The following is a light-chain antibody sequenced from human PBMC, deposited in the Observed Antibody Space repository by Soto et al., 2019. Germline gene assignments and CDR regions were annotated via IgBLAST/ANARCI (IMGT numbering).Light chain of an antibody. Sequence: DIVMTQSPLSLPVTPGEPASISCRSSQSLLHSNGYNYLDWFLQKAGQSPQLLIYLGSNRASGVHDRFSGSGSGTDFTLKISRVEADDVGVYYCMQALQTPYTFGQGTKLEIK. V-gene: IGKV2-28*01. J-gene: IGKJ2*01. CDR3: MQALQTPYT. CDR2: LGS. CDR1: QSLLHSNGYNY.